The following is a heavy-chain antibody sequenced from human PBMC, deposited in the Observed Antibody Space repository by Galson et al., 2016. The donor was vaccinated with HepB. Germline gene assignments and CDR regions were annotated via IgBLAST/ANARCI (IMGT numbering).Heavy chain of an antibody. J-gene: IGHJ5*02. CDR2: IFPILGVT. CDR3: AKEGSGTYYSFDFSDP. Sequence: SVKVSCKASGDTFSTYSFTWVRQAPGQGLEWMGRIFPILGVTNYAQKFQGRVTLTADKSTSTAYMELTSLRSDDTAVYYCAKEGSGTYYSFDFSDPWGQGTLVTVSS. V-gene: IGHV1-69*04. D-gene: IGHD1-1*01. CDR1: GDTFSTYS.